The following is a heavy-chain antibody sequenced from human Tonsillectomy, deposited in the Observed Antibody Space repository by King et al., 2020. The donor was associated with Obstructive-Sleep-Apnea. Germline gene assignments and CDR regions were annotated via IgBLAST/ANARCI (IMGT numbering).Heavy chain of an antibody. D-gene: IGHD5-12*01. V-gene: IGHV3-21*01. Sequence: VQLVESGGGLVKPGGSLRLSCAASGFTFSSYSMNWVRQAPGKGLEWVSSISSSSSYIYYADSVKGRFTISRDNAKNSLYLQMNSLRAEDTAVYYCARDKEGRGYDSDYYYGMDVWGQGTTVTVSS. CDR3: ARDKEGRGYDSDYYYGMDV. CDR2: ISSSSSYI. J-gene: IGHJ6*02. CDR1: GFTFSSYS.